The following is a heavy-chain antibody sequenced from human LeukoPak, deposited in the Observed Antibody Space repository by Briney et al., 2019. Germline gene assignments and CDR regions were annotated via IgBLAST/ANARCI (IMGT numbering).Heavy chain of an antibody. D-gene: IGHD3-22*01. V-gene: IGHV5-51*01. J-gene: IGHJ4*02. CDR3: ARAVYYYDSSGNWQYDY. CDR2: IYPGDSDT. Sequence: GESLKISCKGSGYSFTSYWIGWVRQMPRKGLEWMGIIYPGDSDTRYSPSFQGQVTISADKSISTAYLQWSSLKASDTAMYYCARAVYYYDSSGNWQYDYWGQGTLVTVSS. CDR1: GYSFTSYW.